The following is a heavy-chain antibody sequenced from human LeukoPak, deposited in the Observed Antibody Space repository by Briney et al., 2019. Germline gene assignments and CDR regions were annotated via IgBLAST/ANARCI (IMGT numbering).Heavy chain of an antibody. CDR3: AKAQTTVVTLDAFDI. CDR2: IRYDGSNK. CDR1: GFTFSSYG. J-gene: IGHJ3*02. V-gene: IGHV3-30*02. D-gene: IGHD4-23*01. Sequence: GGSLRLSCAASGFTFSSYGMHWVRQAPGKGPEWVAFIRYDGSNKYYADSVKGRFTISRDNSKNTLYLQMNSLRAEDTAVYYCAKAQTTVVTLDAFDIWGQGTMVTVSS.